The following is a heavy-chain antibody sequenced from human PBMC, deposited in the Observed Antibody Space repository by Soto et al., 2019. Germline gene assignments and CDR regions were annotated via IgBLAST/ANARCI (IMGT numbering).Heavy chain of an antibody. V-gene: IGHV3-30*18. CDR2: ILYDGSKK. CDR1: GFTFSSYG. J-gene: IGHJ4*02. D-gene: IGHD4-17*01. Sequence: GGSLRLSCAASGFTFSSYGMHWVRQAPGKGLEWVAVILYDGSKKSYADSVKGRFTISRDNSKNTLYLQMDSLRTEDTAVYYCAKDRGALRRSEEHYYFDYWGQGTLVTVSS. CDR3: AKDRGALRRSEEHYYFDY.